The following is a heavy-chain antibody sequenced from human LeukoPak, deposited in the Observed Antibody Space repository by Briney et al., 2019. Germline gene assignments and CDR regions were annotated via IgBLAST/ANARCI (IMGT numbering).Heavy chain of an antibody. D-gene: IGHD3-22*01. Sequence: GGSLRLSCAASGFTFSDYYVSWIRQAPGKGLEWVSYISSSGSTIYYADSVKGRFTISRDNAKNSLYLQMNSLRAEDTAVYYCARSAYYDSSDTLTGTFDIWGQGTMVTVSS. CDR2: ISSSGSTI. CDR1: GFTFSDYY. CDR3: ARSAYYDSSDTLTGTFDI. V-gene: IGHV3-11*01. J-gene: IGHJ3*02.